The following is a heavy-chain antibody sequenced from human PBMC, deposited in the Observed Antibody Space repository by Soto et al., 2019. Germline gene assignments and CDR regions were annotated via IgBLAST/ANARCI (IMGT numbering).Heavy chain of an antibody. J-gene: IGHJ6*02. Sequence: PGGSLRLSCAASGFTFSSYGMHWVRQAPGKGLEWVAVISYDGSNKYYADSVKGRFTISRDNSKNTLYLQMNSLRAEDTAVYYCAKDGARWYYDFWSGYFRYGMDVWGQGTTVTV. V-gene: IGHV3-30*18. CDR1: GFTFSSYG. D-gene: IGHD3-3*01. CDR2: ISYDGSNK. CDR3: AKDGARWYYDFWSGYFRYGMDV.